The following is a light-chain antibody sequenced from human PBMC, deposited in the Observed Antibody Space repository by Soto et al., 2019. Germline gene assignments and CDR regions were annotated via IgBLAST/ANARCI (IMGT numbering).Light chain of an antibody. J-gene: IGLJ1*01. CDR3: CSYAGSSTFVYV. V-gene: IGLV2-23*03. Sequence: QSALTQRASVSGSPGQSITISCTGTSSDVGSYNLVSWYQQHPGKAPKLMIYEGSKRPSGVSNRFPGSKSGNTASLTISGLQAEDEADYYCCSYAGSSTFVYVFGTGTKVTVL. CDR1: SSDVGSYNL. CDR2: EGS.